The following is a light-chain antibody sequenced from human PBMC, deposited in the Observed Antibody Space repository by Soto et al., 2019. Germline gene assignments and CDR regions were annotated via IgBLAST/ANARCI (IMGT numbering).Light chain of an antibody. CDR1: SSDVGGYNY. CDR2: DVS. Sequence: ALTQPRSVSGSPGQSVTISCTGTSSDVGGYNYVSWYQQHPGKAPKLMIYDVSKRPSGVPDRFSGSKSGNTASLTISGLQAEDEADYYCCSYAGSYTFVFGTGTKVTVL. V-gene: IGLV2-11*01. CDR3: CSYAGSYTFV. J-gene: IGLJ1*01.